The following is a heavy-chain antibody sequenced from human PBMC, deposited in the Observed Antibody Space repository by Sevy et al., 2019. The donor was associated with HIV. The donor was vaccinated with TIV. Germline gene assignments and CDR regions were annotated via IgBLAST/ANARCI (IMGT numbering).Heavy chain of an antibody. D-gene: IGHD6-13*01. J-gene: IGHJ1*01. V-gene: IGHV4-39*01. Sequence: SETLSLTCTVSGGSITDKKYYWAWIRQPPGKGLEWIGSICYGGSTYYNPSLQSRVTLSVDTCKNQFSLNLSSVTAADTAKYYCARRVAAAGQGTEYFQHWGRGTLVTVSS. CDR2: ICYGGST. CDR3: ARRVAAAGQGTEYFQH. CDR1: GGSITDKKYY.